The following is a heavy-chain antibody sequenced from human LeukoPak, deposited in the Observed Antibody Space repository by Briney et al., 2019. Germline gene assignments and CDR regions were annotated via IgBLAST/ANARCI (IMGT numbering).Heavy chain of an antibody. Sequence: VASVKVSCKASGYTFTSYYMHWVRQAPGQGLEWMGIINPSGGSTSYAQKFQGRVTMTRDTSTSTVYMELRRLRSDDTAIYYCARDQSDSLMFGGYFFDFWGQGTLVTVSS. CDR1: GYTFTSYY. D-gene: IGHD3-10*02. CDR2: INPSGGST. CDR3: ARDQSDSLMFGGYFFDF. V-gene: IGHV1-46*01. J-gene: IGHJ4*02.